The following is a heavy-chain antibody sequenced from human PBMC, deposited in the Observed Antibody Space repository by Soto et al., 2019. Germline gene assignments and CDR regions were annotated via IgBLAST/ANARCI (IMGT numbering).Heavy chain of an antibody. CDR1: GFTFSSYA. J-gene: IGHJ5*02. D-gene: IGHD1-26*01. V-gene: IGHV3-23*01. CDR2: ISGSGGST. CDR3: AKDPSASWGRFWFDP. Sequence: SLRLSCAASGFTFSSYAMSWVRQAPGKGLEWVSAISGSGGSTYYADSVKGRFTISRDNSKNTLYLQMNSLRAEDTAVYYCAKDPSASWGRFWFDPWGQGTLVTVSS.